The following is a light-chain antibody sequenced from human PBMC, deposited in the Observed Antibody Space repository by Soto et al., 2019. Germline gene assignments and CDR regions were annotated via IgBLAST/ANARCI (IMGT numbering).Light chain of an antibody. V-gene: IGLV2-14*01. CDR3: SSYTTINTLFFV. CDR2: EVS. Sequence: SVLIHPASVSGSPGQSITISCTGTSSDVGNDNFVSLYQHHPGKAAKLIIYEVSYRPSGVSHRFSGSKSGNTASLTISGLQSEDEADYYCSSYTTINTLFFVFGNGTKVTV. J-gene: IGLJ1*01. CDR1: SSDVGNDNF.